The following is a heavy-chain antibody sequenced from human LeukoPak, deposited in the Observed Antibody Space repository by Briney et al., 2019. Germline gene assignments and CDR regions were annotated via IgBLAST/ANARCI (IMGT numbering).Heavy chain of an antibody. Sequence: GGSLRLSCAASGFTFSDYYMSWIRQAPGKGLEWVSYISSSGSTIYYADSVKGRFTISRDKAKNSLDMQMNSLRAEDTAVYYCAREGFEMATIYGLAGLYYFDYWGQGTLVTVSS. CDR2: ISSSGSTI. J-gene: IGHJ4*02. CDR1: GFTFSDYY. V-gene: IGHV3-11*01. D-gene: IGHD5-24*01. CDR3: AREGFEMATIYGLAGLYYFDY.